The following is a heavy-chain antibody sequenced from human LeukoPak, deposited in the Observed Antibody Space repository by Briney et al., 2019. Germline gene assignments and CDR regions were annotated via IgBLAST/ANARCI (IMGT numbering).Heavy chain of an antibody. V-gene: IGHV3-23*01. CDR3: AHGTMYQLDY. J-gene: IGHJ4*02. CDR1: GFSFSTDG. Sequence: GGSLRLSCSASGFSFSTDGMSWVRQAPGKGLEWVSGILGLGGARRTYYADSVKGRFTISRDNSKNTLYLQMNSLRAEDTAVYYCAHGTMYQLDYWGQGTLVTVSS. D-gene: IGHD2-2*01. CDR2: ILGLGGARRT.